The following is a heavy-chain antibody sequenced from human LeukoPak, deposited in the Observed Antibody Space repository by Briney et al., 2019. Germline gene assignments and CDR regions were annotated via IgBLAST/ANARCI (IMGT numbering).Heavy chain of an antibody. Sequence: GRSLRLSCAAPGFTFSTFAMIWVRQPPGKGLEWVSSIFPSGGEIHYAGSVRGRFTISRDNSKSTLSLQMNSLRAEDTAIYYCATYRQVLLPFESWGQGTLVTVSS. V-gene: IGHV3-23*01. CDR2: IFPSGGEI. CDR3: ATYRQVLLPFES. D-gene: IGHD2-8*02. J-gene: IGHJ4*02. CDR1: GFTFSTFA.